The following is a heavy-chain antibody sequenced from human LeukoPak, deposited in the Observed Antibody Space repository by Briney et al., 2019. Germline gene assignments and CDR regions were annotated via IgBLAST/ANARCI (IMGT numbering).Heavy chain of an antibody. Sequence: PSETLSLTCTVSGGSISSSTYYWSWIRQPPGKGLEWIGYIYYSGSTNYNPSLKSRVTISVDTSKNQFSLKLSSVTAADTAVYYCARVGPGSGWYFDYWGQGTLVTVSS. V-gene: IGHV4-61*01. D-gene: IGHD6-19*01. CDR2: IYYSGST. J-gene: IGHJ4*02. CDR3: ARVGPGSGWYFDY. CDR1: GGSISSSTYY.